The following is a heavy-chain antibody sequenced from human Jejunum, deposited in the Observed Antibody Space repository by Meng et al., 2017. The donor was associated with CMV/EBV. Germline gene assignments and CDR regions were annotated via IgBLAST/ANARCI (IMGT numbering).Heavy chain of an antibody. J-gene: IGHJ4*02. CDR1: AIPLIRPNW. CDR3: GDPPAGY. CDR2: IFHTATT. Sequence: TLSLTCVVSAIPLIRPNWWNWVRQPPGRCLEWIGEIFHTATTNYNPSLKSRFTISIDNSKNRFSLKLTSVTAADTAVYFCGDPPAGYWGQGVLVTVSS. V-gene: IGHV4/OR15-8*02.